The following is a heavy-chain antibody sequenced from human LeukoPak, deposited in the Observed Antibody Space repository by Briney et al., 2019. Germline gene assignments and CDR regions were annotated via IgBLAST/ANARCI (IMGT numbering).Heavy chain of an antibody. J-gene: IGHJ4*02. D-gene: IGHD1-26*01. CDR1: GFTFSSYS. V-gene: IGHV3-21*01. Sequence: GGSLRLSCAASGFTFSSYSMNWVRQAPGKGLEWVSSITSSSNYIFYADSVKGRFTISRDNAKNSLYLQMNSLRAEDTAVYYCARDLVGADRSCGYWGQGTLVTVSS. CDR2: ITSSSNYI. CDR3: ARDLVGADRSCGY.